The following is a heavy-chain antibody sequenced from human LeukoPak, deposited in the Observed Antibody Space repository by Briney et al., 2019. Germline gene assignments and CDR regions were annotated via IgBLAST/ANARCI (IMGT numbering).Heavy chain of an antibody. Sequence: SDTLSLTCTGSDGSISGSYWNWVRQPPGKGLEWIGNIYYSGRTNYNPSLKSRVTISVDTSKNQVSLKLTSVAAADAAVYYCARHSGTYMDYWGQGTLVTVSS. CDR2: IYYSGRT. CDR1: DGSISGSY. CDR3: ARHSGTYMDY. D-gene: IGHD1-26*01. V-gene: IGHV4-59*08. J-gene: IGHJ4*02.